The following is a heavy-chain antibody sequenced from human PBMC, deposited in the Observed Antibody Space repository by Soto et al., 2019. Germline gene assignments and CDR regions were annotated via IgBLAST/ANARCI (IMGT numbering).Heavy chain of an antibody. CDR1: GGSISSYY. V-gene: IGHV4-59*01. CDR2: IYYSGST. CDR3: ARVVAARGYYYYYYYMDV. J-gene: IGHJ6*03. D-gene: IGHD6-6*01. Sequence: LSLTCTVSGGSISSYYWSWIRQPPGKGLEWIGYIYYSGSTNYNPSLKSRVTISVDTSKNQFSLKLSSVTAADTAVYYCARVVAARGYYYYYYYMDVWGKGTTVTVSS.